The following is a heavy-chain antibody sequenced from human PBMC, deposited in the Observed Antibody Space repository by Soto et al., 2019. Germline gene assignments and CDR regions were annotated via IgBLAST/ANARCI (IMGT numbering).Heavy chain of an antibody. V-gene: IGHV1-18*01. D-gene: IGHD6-6*01. Sequence: QVQLVQSGAEVKKPGASVKVSCRASGYTFTTYAINWVRQAPGQGLEWMGWNSVYNGNTKYAQNLQGRVTMTTDTSTSTAYMELRSLRSDDTAVYHCARDSVAARPGWFDPWGQGTLVTVSS. CDR3: ARDSVAARPGWFDP. J-gene: IGHJ5*02. CDR1: GYTFTTYA. CDR2: NSVYNGNT.